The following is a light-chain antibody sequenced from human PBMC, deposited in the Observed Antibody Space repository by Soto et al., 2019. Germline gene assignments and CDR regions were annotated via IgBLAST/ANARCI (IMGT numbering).Light chain of an antibody. CDR2: GTS. Sequence: EVVLTQSPGTLVVSPGEGATLFCSASQSVRSDFLAWYQQKPGQPPRLLVYGTSSRAACIPDRFSGSGSGTDFTLTISRLELEDLGVYYCQQYDKSPRTFGQGTKLEI. J-gene: IGKJ1*01. CDR3: QQYDKSPRT. CDR1: QSVRSDF. V-gene: IGKV3-20*01.